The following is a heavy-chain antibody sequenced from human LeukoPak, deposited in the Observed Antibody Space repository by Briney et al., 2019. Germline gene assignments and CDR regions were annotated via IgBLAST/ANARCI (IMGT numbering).Heavy chain of an antibody. Sequence: GGSLRLSCAASGFTFSSYWMHWVRQAPGKGLVWVSRINSDGSSTSYADSVKGRVTISRDNAKNTLYLQMNSLRAEDTAVYYCTTGRSSRVFDYWGQGTLVTVSS. CDR3: TTGRSSRVFDY. CDR2: INSDGSST. D-gene: IGHD2-15*01. J-gene: IGHJ4*02. V-gene: IGHV3-74*01. CDR1: GFTFSSYW.